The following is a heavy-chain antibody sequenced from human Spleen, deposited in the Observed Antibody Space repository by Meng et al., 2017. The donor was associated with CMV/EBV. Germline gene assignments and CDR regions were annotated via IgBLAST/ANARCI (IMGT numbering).Heavy chain of an antibody. Sequence: KVSCKASGYTFTTFWIGWVRQMPGKGLEWMGIIYPGDSETRYSPSFQGQVTISADKSSTTAFLQWSSLKASDTAIYYCVRTYEAYYFGLDVWGQGTTVTVSS. V-gene: IGHV5-51*01. D-gene: IGHD3-10*01. CDR1: GYTFTTFW. J-gene: IGHJ6*02. CDR2: IYPGDSET. CDR3: VRTYEAYYFGLDV.